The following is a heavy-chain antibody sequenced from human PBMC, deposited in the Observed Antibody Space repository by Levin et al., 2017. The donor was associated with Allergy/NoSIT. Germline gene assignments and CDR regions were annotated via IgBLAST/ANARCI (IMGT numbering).Heavy chain of an antibody. Sequence: LSLTCAASGFTFSSYAMSWVRQAPGKGLEWVSAISGSGGSTYYADSVKGRFTVSRDNSKNTLYLQMNSLRAEDTAVYYCAKEMDTAMGPHNYYYGMDVWGQGTTVTVSS. D-gene: IGHD5-18*01. CDR2: ISGSGGST. V-gene: IGHV3-23*01. CDR3: AKEMDTAMGPHNYYYGMDV. J-gene: IGHJ6*02. CDR1: GFTFSSYA.